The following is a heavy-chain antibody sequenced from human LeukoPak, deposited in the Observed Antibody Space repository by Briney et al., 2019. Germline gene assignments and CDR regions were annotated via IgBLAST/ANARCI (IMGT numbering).Heavy chain of an antibody. J-gene: IGHJ4*02. Sequence: GGSLRLSCAASGFTFGNYFMHWVRQAPGKGLVWVSLINTAGTSTTYADSVKGRFTISRDNAKNTLYLQMNSLRAEDTAVYYCAKNRGGVFDYWGQGTPVTVSS. CDR3: AKNRGGVFDY. CDR1: GFTFGNYF. V-gene: IGHV3-74*01. CDR2: INTAGTST. D-gene: IGHD3-16*01.